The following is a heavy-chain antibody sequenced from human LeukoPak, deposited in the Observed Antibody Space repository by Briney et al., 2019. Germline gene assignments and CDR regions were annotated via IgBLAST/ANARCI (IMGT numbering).Heavy chain of an antibody. J-gene: IGHJ4*02. CDR2: IIPIFGTA. Sequence: ASVKVSCKASGGTFSSYAIGWVRQAPGQGHEWMGGIIPIFGTANYAQKFQGRVTITTDESTSTAYMELSSLRSEDTAVYYCARVVRGWSTFDYWGQGTLVTVSS. CDR3: ARVVRGWSTFDY. CDR1: GGTFSSYA. V-gene: IGHV1-69*05. D-gene: IGHD6-19*01.